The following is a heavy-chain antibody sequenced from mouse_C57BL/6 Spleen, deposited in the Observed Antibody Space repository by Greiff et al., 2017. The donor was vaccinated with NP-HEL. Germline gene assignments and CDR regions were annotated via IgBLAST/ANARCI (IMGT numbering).Heavy chain of an antibody. D-gene: IGHD1-1*01. Sequence: EVQLVESGGDLVKPGGSLKLSCAASGFTFSSYGMSWVRQTPVKRLEWVATISSGGSYTYYPDSVKGRFTISRDNAKNTLYLQMSSLKSEDTAMYYCARDYYGSSYDYYAMDYWGQGTSVTVSS. J-gene: IGHJ4*01. V-gene: IGHV5-6*01. CDR2: ISSGGSYT. CDR1: GFTFSSYG. CDR3: ARDYYGSSYDYYAMDY.